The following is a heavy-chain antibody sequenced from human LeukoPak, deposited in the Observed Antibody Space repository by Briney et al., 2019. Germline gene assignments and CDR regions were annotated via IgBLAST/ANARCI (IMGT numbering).Heavy chain of an antibody. J-gene: IGHJ6*03. V-gene: IGHV4-61*02. Sequence: PSETLSLTCTVSGGSISSGSYYWSWIRQPAGKGLEWIGRIYTSGSTNYNPSLKSRVTISVDTSKNQFSLKLSSVTAADTAVYYCAREGGWRANYMDVWGKGTTVTVS. CDR1: GGSISSGSYY. CDR2: IYTSGST. D-gene: IGHD5-24*01. CDR3: AREGGWRANYMDV.